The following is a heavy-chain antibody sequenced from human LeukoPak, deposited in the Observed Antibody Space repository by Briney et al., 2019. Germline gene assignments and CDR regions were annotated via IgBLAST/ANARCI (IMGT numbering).Heavy chain of an antibody. V-gene: IGHV4-39*07. J-gene: IGHJ6*02. D-gene: IGHD6-13*01. CDR1: GGSISSSSYY. CDR2: IYYSGST. Sequence: SETLSLTCTVSGGSISSSSYYWGWIRQPPGKGLEWIGSIYYSGSTYYNPSLKSRVTISVDTSKNQFSLELTSVTAADTAVYYCARRVPGSSRMDVWGQGTTVIVSS. CDR3: ARRVPGSSRMDV.